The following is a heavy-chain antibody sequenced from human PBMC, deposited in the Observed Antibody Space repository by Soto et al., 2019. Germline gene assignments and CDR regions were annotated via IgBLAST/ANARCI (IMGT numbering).Heavy chain of an antibody. CDR2: TYYSGST. CDR3: ARDVIPNYYDSVWVSNWFDP. D-gene: IGHD3-22*01. CDR1: DGSISSGGYY. J-gene: IGHJ5*02. Sequence: QVQLQESGPGLVKPSQTLSLTCTVSDGSISSGGYYWSWIRKHPGKGLEWIGYTYYSGSTYYNPSLKSRVTRSVGTSKNQFSMKLNSVTAADTAVYYCARDVIPNYYDSVWVSNWFDPWGQGTLVTVSS. V-gene: IGHV4-31*03.